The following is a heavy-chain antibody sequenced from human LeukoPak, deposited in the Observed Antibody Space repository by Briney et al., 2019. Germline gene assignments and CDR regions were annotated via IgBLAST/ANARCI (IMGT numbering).Heavy chain of an antibody. V-gene: IGHV4-39*07. J-gene: IGHJ5*02. CDR1: GGSISSSSYY. Sequence: SETLSLTCTVSGGSISSSSYYWAWIRQPPGKGLEWIGNIFYSGSTYYNPSLKSRVTISVDTSKNQFSLKLSSVTAADTAVYYCAREYCSGGSCYSRVLDPWGQGTLVTVSS. D-gene: IGHD2-15*01. CDR2: IFYSGST. CDR3: AREYCSGGSCYSRVLDP.